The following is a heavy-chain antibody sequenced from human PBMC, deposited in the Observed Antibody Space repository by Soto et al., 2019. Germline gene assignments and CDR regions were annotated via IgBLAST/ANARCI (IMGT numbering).Heavy chain of an antibody. D-gene: IGHD3-22*01. CDR2: IYSAGST. CDR1: GFTVSSNY. Sequence: PGESLKISCAVSGFTVSSNYMSWVRQAPGKGLEWVSVIYSAGSTYYADSVKGRFTISRDNSKNTLYLQMNRVRAEDTAVYYCARGRDSSDHADVWGQGTTVTVSS. CDR3: ARGRDSSDHADV. V-gene: IGHV3-53*01. J-gene: IGHJ6*02.